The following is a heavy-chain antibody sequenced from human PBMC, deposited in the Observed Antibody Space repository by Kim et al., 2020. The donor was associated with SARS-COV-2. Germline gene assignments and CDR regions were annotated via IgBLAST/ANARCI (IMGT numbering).Heavy chain of an antibody. CDR1: GFTFSSYA. CDR2: ISGSGGST. V-gene: IGHV3-23*01. CDR3: AKLGSYYYDSSGYLSY. Sequence: GGSLRLSCAASGFTFSSYAMSWVRQAPGKGLEWVSAISGSGGSTYYADSVKGRFTISRDNSKNTLYLQMNSLRAEDTAVYYCAKLGSYYYDSSGYLSYWGQGTLVTVSS. J-gene: IGHJ4*02. D-gene: IGHD3-22*01.